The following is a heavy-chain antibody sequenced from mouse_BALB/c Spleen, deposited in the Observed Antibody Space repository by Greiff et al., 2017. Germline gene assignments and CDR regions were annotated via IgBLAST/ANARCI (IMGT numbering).Heavy chain of an antibody. CDR1: GFTFSSYA. V-gene: IGHV5-6-5*01. D-gene: IGHD1-1*01. J-gene: IGHJ3*01. CDR3: ARGLLRSGFAY. CDR2: ISSGGST. Sequence: EVMLVESGGGLVKPGGSLKLSCAASGFTFSSYAMSWVRQTPEKRLEWVASISSGGSTYYPDSVKGRFTISRDNARNILYLQMSSLRSEDTAMYYCARGLLRSGFAYWGQGTLVTVSA.